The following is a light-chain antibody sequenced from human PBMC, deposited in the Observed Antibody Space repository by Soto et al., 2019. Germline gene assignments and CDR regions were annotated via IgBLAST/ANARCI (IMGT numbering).Light chain of an antibody. CDR3: QSYDSGLRGYV. CDR1: SANIGAGYD. CDR2: QTS. Sequence: QSVLTQPPSVSGAPGQRVTISCTGSSANIGAGYDVHWYQQLPGTAPKLVIYQTSNRPSGVPDRFSGSKSGTSASLAITGLQAEDEADYYCQSYDSGLRGYVFGSGTKLTVL. V-gene: IGLV1-40*01. J-gene: IGLJ1*01.